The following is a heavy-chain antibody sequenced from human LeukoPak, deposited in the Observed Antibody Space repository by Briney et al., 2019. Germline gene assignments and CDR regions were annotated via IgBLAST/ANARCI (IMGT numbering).Heavy chain of an antibody. CDR3: ARQRGYHYDSATNRFSDL. J-gene: IGHJ5*02. D-gene: IGHD3-22*01. CDR1: GGSISSYY. V-gene: IGHV4-59*08. Sequence: PSETLSLTCTVSGGSISSYYWSWIRQPPGKGLEWIGYIYYSGSTNYNPSLKSRVTISVDTSKNQFSLRQSSVTAADTAVYYCARQRGYHYDSATNRFSDLWGQGTRVTVSS. CDR2: IYYSGST.